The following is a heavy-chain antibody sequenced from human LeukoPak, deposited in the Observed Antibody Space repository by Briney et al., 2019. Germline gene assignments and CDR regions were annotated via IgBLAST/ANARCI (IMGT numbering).Heavy chain of an antibody. CDR2: IYNSGRT. CDR3: ARDGSGTYFNRFDP. CDR1: GDSISSYY. J-gene: IGHJ5*02. D-gene: IGHD1-26*01. Sequence: SETLSLTCTVSGDSISSYYWNWIRQPPGMGLEWIGHIYNSGRTNYNPSLKSRVTISVDTSKNQFSLKLSSVTAADTAVYYCARDGSGTYFNRFDPWGQGTLVTVSS. V-gene: IGHV4-59*01.